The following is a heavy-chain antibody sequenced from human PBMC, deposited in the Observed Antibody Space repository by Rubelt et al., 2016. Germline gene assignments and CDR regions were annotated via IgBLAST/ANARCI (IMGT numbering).Heavy chain of an antibody. D-gene: IGHD3-3*01. CDR3: AKHWGVFGVVTDYYYYGMDV. V-gene: IGHV1-69*01. Sequence: DGMGGIIPIFGTANYAQKFLGRVTITADESTSTAYMELSSLRSEDTAVYYCAKHWGVFGVVTDYYYYGMDVWGQGTTVTVSS. J-gene: IGHJ6*02. CDR2: IIPIFGTA.